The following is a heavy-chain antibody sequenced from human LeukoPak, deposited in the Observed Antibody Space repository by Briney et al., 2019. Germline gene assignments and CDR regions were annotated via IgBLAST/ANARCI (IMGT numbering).Heavy chain of an antibody. CDR1: GGSISSYY. CDR3: ARYSNYEGWFDP. D-gene: IGHD4-11*01. Sequence: PSETLSLTCTVSGGSISSYYWSWIRQPAGKGLEWIGRIYTSGSTNYSPSLKSRVTMSVDTSKNQFSLKLSSATAADTAVYYCARYSNYEGWFDPWGQGTLVTVSS. V-gene: IGHV4-4*07. J-gene: IGHJ5*02. CDR2: IYTSGST.